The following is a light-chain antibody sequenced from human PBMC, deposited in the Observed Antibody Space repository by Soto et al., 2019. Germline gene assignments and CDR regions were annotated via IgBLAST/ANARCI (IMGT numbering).Light chain of an antibody. CDR1: QSISSW. CDR2: KAS. J-gene: IGKJ4*01. V-gene: IGKV1-5*03. Sequence: DIQMTQSPSTLSASVGDRVTITCRASQSISSWLAWYQQKPGKAPTLLIYKASTLESGVPSRFSDSGSGTEFTLTISSLQPDDFATYYCQQYKSSSALTFGGGTKVEIK. CDR3: QQYKSSSALT.